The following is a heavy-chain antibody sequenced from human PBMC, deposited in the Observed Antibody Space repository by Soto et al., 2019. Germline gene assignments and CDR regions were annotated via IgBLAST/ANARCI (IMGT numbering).Heavy chain of an antibody. CDR1: CDSLSSGSYY. CDR3: AREDYSRLLVSP. CDR2: IYYNGYT. V-gene: IGHV4-61*03. J-gene: IGHJ5*02. Sequence: QVQLQASGPRLVQSSETLSLTCTVSCDSLSSGSYYLSWVRQSPGKGLEWIGYIYYNGYTNYNHQVKRRVTISVDTSTNNCSLHLASVTAADTAVYYCAREDYSRLLVSPWGKGSLVTVSS. D-gene: IGHD2-8*02.